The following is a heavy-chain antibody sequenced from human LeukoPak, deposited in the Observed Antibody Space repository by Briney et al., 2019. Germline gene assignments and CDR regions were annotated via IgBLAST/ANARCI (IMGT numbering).Heavy chain of an antibody. D-gene: IGHD4-23*01. J-gene: IGHJ3*02. CDR1: RFTFGSYG. CDR3: AKDGGPAHLDAFDI. Sequence: GGSLRLSCAASRFTFGSYGMHWVRQAPGKGLEWVAVIWYDGSNKYYADSVKGRFTISRDNSKNTLYLQMNSLRAEDTAVYYCAKDGGPAHLDAFDIWGQGTMVTVSS. V-gene: IGHV3-33*06. CDR2: IWYDGSNK.